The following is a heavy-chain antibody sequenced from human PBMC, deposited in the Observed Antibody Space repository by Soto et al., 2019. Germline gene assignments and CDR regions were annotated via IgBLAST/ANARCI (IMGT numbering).Heavy chain of an antibody. D-gene: IGHD3-3*01. Sequence: QVQLVQSGAEVKKPGSSVKVSCKASGGTFSSYTISWVRQAPGQGLEWMGRIIPILGIANYAQKFQGRVTITADKSTSTAYMELSSLRSEDTAVYYCARDGEGYDFWTNNHYYYYMDVWGKGTTVTVSS. CDR3: ARDGEGYDFWTNNHYYYYMDV. J-gene: IGHJ6*03. CDR2: IIPILGIA. V-gene: IGHV1-69*08. CDR1: GGTFSSYT.